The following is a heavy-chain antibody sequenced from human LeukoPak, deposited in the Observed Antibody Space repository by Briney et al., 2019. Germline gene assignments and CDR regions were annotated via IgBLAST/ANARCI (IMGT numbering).Heavy chain of an antibody. J-gene: IGHJ5*02. D-gene: IGHD6-19*01. V-gene: IGHV1-69*01. CDR1: GGTFSSYA. Sequence: GASVKVSCNASGGTFSSYAISWVRQAPGQGLEWMGGIIPIFGTANYAQKFQGRVTITADESTSTAYMEPSSLRSEDTAVYYCARDSTTIAVAGTGWFDPWGQGTLVTVSS. CDR2: IIPIFGTA. CDR3: ARDSTTIAVAGTGWFDP.